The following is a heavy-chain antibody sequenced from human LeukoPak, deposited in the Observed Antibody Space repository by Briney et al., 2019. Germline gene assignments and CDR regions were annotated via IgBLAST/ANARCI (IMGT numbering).Heavy chain of an antibody. Sequence: SETLSLTCTVSGGSISSGDYYWSWIRQPPGKGLEWIGYIYYSGSTYYNPSLKSRVTTSVDTSKNQFSLKLSSVTAADTAVYSCARALGPVDYWGQGTLVTVSS. V-gene: IGHV4-30-4*01. CDR2: IYYSGST. CDR3: ARALGPVDY. CDR1: GGSISSGDYY. J-gene: IGHJ4*02.